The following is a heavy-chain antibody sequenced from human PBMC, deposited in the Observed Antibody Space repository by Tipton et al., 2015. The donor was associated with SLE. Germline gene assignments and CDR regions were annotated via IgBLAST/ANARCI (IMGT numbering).Heavy chain of an antibody. CDR1: GGSFSGYY. D-gene: IGHD6-13*01. CDR3: ARDPVAAAGSFDY. Sequence: TLSLTCAVYGGSFSGYYWSWIRQPPGKGLEWIGEINHSGSTNYNPSLKSRVTISVDTSKNQFSLKLGSVTAADTAVYYCARDPVAAAGSFDYWGQGTLVTVSS. J-gene: IGHJ4*02. CDR2: INHSGST. V-gene: IGHV4-34*01.